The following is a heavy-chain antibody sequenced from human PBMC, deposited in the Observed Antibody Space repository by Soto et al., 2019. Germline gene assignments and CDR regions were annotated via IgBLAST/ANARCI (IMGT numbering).Heavy chain of an antibody. V-gene: IGHV1-8*01. J-gene: IGHJ6*03. Sequence: ASVKVSCKTSGYTFTTYDINWVRQASGQGLEWMGWMNPNSGNTGYAQKFQGRVTMTRNTSISTAYLQLSSLRSDDTAVYYCARNFWIGYQGNYYYCMDVWGKGTTVTVSS. CDR1: GYTFTTYD. CDR2: MNPNSGNT. D-gene: IGHD3-3*01. CDR3: ARNFWIGYQGNYYYCMDV.